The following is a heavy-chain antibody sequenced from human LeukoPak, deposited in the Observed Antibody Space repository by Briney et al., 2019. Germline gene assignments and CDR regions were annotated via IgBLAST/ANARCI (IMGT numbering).Heavy chain of an antibody. CDR3: AKGYCSGGSCYSGWFDP. V-gene: IGHV3-23*01. D-gene: IGHD2-15*01. Sequence: GGSLRLSCAASGFTFSSYAMSCVRQAPGEGLEWVSAISGSGGSTYYADSVKGRFTISRDNSKNTLYLQMNSLRAEDTAVYYCAKGYCSGGSCYSGWFDPWGQGTLVTVSS. CDR2: ISGSGGST. J-gene: IGHJ5*02. CDR1: GFTFSSYA.